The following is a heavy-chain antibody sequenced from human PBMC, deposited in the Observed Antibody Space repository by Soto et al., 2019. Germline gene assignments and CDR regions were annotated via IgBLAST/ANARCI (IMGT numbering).Heavy chain of an antibody. Sequence: SETLSLTCTVSGGSISSGDYYWSWIRQPPGKGLEWIGYIYYSGSTYYNPSLKSRVTISVDTSKNQFSLKLSSVTAADTAVYYCARGDDSTIFGVAMTTGGFDPWGQGTLVTVSS. CDR1: GGSISSGDYY. V-gene: IGHV4-30-4*01. CDR3: ARGDDSTIFGVAMTTGGFDP. CDR2: IYYSGST. J-gene: IGHJ5*02. D-gene: IGHD3-3*01.